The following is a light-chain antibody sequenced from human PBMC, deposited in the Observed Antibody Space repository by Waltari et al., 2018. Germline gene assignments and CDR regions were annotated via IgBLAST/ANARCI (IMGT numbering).Light chain of an antibody. J-gene: IGLJ2*01. CDR2: DVN. V-gene: IGLV2-11*01. CDR1: SRAVGGYNY. Sequence: QSALTQPRPVSGSPGQSVSISCTGTSRAVGGYNYVSWYRQPPGKAPTMIIFDVNKRPSGVPDRLPGSKAGNTASLTIAGLQAEDEADYYGCSYAGTSSVTFGGGTQLTVL. CDR3: CSYAGTSSVT.